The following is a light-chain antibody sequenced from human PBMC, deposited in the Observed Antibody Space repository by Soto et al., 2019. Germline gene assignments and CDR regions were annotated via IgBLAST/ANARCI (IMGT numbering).Light chain of an antibody. Sequence: QSVLTQPPSVSGAPGQRVTISCTGSSSNIGAGYDVHWYHQLPGTAPKLLIYGNNNRPSGVPDRFSGSRSGTSASLAITGLQAEDEADYYCQSYDSSRSVWVFGGGTKLTVL. CDR3: QSYDSSRSVWV. CDR2: GNN. CDR1: SSNIGAGYD. V-gene: IGLV1-40*01. J-gene: IGLJ3*02.